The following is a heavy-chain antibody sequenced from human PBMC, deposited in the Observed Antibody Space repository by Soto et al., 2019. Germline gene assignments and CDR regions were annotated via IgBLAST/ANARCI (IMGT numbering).Heavy chain of an antibody. J-gene: IGHJ3*02. CDR3: VTDLIVGGAFDI. V-gene: IGHV3-64D*06. CDR1: GFTFSRNT. CDR2: ISSNGGST. D-gene: IGHD1-26*01. Sequence: GGSLRLSCVTSGFTFSRNTMNWVRQAPGKGLEYVSAISSNGGSTYYADSVKGRFTISRDNSKNTLYLQMSSLRAEDTAVYYCVTDLIVGGAFDIWGQGTMVTVSS.